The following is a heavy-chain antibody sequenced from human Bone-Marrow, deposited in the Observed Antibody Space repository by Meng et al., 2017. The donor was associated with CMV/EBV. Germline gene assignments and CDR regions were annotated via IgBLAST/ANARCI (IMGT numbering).Heavy chain of an antibody. V-gene: IGHV1-69*06. D-gene: IGHD1-26*01. CDR1: GGTFSSYA. J-gene: IGHJ6*01. CDR3: ARDGEVGATSYYYYGMDV. Sequence: SVKVSCKASGGTFSSYAISWVRQAPGQGLEWMGGIIPIFGTANYAQKFQGRVTITADKSTSTAYMELSSLRSEDTAVYYCARDGEVGATSYYYYGMDVWGPGTTVTGSS. CDR2: IIPIFGTA.